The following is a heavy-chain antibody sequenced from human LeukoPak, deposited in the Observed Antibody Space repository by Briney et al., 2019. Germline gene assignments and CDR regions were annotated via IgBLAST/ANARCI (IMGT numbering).Heavy chain of an antibody. CDR1: GFTFSDYT. D-gene: IGHD2-8*01. Sequence: GGSLRLSCAASGFTFSDYTMNWVRQAPGKGLEWVSSIGSTFTYIYYADSVKGRFTMSRDNAKNSLYLQMNSLRAEDTAVYYCARQPIGFCTNGVCLFDYWGQGTLVTVSS. CDR3: ARQPIGFCTNGVCLFDY. J-gene: IGHJ4*02. V-gene: IGHV3-21*01. CDR2: IGSTFTYI.